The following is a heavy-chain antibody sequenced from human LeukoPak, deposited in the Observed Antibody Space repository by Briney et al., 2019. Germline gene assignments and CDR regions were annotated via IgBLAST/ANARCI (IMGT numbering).Heavy chain of an antibody. V-gene: IGHV3-7*03. CDR3: ASPDRGFFDY. CDR2: INQDGREK. D-gene: IGHD3-10*01. CDR1: GFNFRSSW. J-gene: IGHJ4*02. Sequence: PGGSLRLSCTVSGFNFRSSWMSWVRQAPGEGLEWVASINQDGREKYYVDSVKGRFTISRDNAKNSLYLQMNSLRAGDTAVYYCASPDRGFFDYWGQGTLVTVSS.